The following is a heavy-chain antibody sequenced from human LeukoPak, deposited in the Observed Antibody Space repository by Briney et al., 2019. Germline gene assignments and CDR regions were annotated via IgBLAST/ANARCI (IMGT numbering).Heavy chain of an antibody. V-gene: IGHV4-34*01. CDR1: GGSFSGYY. Sequence: SETLSLTCAVYGGSFSGYYWSWIRQPPGKGLEWIGEINHSGSTNYNPSLKSRVTISVDTSKNQFSLKLSSVTAADTAVYYCARRRAKYGGMDVWGQGTTVTVSS. CDR2: INHSGST. J-gene: IGHJ6*02. CDR3: ARRRAKYGGMDV. D-gene: IGHD2/OR15-2a*01.